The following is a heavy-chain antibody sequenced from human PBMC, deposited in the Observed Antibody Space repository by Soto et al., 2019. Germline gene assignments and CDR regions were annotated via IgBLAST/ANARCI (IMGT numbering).Heavy chain of an antibody. CDR1: GFTFSSYA. CDR3: ARGPCSSTSCYSYYYYYYGMDV. D-gene: IGHD2-2*01. V-gene: IGHV3-30-3*01. CDR2: ISYDGSNK. J-gene: IGHJ6*02. Sequence: GGSLRLSCAASGFTFSSYAMHWVRQAPGKGLEWVAVISYDGSNKYYADSVKGRFTISRDNSKNTLYLQMNSLRAEDTAVYYCARGPCSSTSCYSYYYYYYGMDVWGQGTTVTVSS.